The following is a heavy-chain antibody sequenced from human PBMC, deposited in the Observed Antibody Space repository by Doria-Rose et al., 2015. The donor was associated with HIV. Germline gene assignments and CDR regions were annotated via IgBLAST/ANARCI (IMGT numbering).Heavy chain of an antibody. J-gene: IGHJ3*02. D-gene: IGHD1-20*01. CDR3: AREPKSGITGTYAFDI. CDR1: GFTFSDYY. Sequence: ESGGGLVKPGGPLRLSCAASGFTFSDYYMSWIRQAPGKGLEWVSSISSSGSTIYYADSVKGRFTISRDNAKNSLYLQMNSLRAEDTAVLYCAREPKSGITGTYAFDIWGQGTMVTVSS. CDR2: ISSSGSTI. V-gene: IGHV3-11*04.